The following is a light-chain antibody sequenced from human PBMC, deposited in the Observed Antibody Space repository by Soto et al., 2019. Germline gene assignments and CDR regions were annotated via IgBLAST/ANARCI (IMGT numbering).Light chain of an antibody. J-gene: IGKJ5*01. V-gene: IGKV1-5*01. CDR1: QSISSW. CDR3: QQYNSYRIT. CDR2: DAS. Sequence: DIHMTQSPSTLSSSDGVGVTITFRASQSISSWLTWYQQKPGKAPKLLIYDASNLESGVPSRFSGSGSGTEFTLTISSLQPDDFATYYCQQYNSYRITFGQGTRLEIK.